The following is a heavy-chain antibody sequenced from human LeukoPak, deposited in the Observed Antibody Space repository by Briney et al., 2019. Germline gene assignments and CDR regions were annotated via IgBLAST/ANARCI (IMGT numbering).Heavy chain of an antibody. D-gene: IGHD3-22*01. J-gene: IGHJ4*02. CDR3: ARGLYDSSGYYNDY. V-gene: IGHV1-2*02. CDR2: INPNSGGT. Sequence: GASVKVSCKASGYTFTGYYMHWVRQAPGQGLEWMGWINPNSGGTNYAQKFQGRVTMTRDTSISTAYMELSRLRSDDTAVYYCARGLYDSSGYYNDYWGQGTLVTVSS. CDR1: GYTFTGYY.